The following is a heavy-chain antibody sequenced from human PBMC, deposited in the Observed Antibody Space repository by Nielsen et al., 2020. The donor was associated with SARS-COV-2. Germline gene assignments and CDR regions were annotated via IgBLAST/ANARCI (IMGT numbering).Heavy chain of an antibody. CDR1: GDSVSRNSPSANSPA. CDR3: ARGGITWYYYAMDV. CDR2: SYYTSKWNY. J-gene: IGHJ6*02. V-gene: IGHV6-1*01. Sequence: SQTLSLTCALSGDSVSRNSPSANSPAWHWIRQTPSRGLEWLGRSYYTSKWNYDYAPSVRGRITIIPDTSKNQFSLHLTSVSPEDTAVYYCARGGITWYYYAMDVWGLGTTVTVSS. D-gene: IGHD3-16*01.